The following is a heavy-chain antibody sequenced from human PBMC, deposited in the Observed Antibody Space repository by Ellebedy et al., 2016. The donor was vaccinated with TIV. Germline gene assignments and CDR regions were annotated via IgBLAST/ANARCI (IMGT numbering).Heavy chain of an antibody. CDR1: GASIGSGGYY. CDR3: ARTTGNNWFDP. V-gene: IGHV4-31*03. Sequence: MPSETLSLTCTVSGPSVSGASIGSGGYYWSWIRQHPGKGLEWVGNIYYSGSTHYNPSLKSRLVISVDTSKNQFSLRLTSVTAADTAIYYCARTTGNNWFDPWGQGTLVTVSS. J-gene: IGHJ5*02. D-gene: IGHD1-1*01. CDR2: IYYSGST.